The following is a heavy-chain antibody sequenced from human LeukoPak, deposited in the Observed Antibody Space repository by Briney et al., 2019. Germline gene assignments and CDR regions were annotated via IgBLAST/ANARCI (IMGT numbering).Heavy chain of an antibody. CDR2: FDPEDGET. Sequence: ASVTVSCKVSGYTLTELSMHWVRQAPGKGLEWMGGFDPEDGETIYAQKFQGRVTMTEDTSTDTAYMELSSLRSEDTAVYYCATQTTVTTWDAFDIWGQGTMVTVSS. CDR3: ATQTTVTTWDAFDI. D-gene: IGHD4-17*01. CDR1: GYTLTELS. J-gene: IGHJ3*02. V-gene: IGHV1-24*01.